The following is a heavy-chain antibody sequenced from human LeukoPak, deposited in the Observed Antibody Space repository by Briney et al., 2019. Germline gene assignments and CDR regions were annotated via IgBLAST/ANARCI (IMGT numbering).Heavy chain of an antibody. CDR2: IKQDGSEK. J-gene: IGHJ4*02. CDR1: GFTFSTYW. D-gene: IGHD5-24*01. CDR3: TRVGYIDEGIDY. Sequence: PGGSLRLSCAASGFTFSTYWMSWVRQAPGKGLEWVANIKQDGSEKYYVDSVKGRFTISRDNAKNSLYLQMNSLRAEDTAIYYCTRVGYIDEGIDYWGQGTLVTVSS. V-gene: IGHV3-7*04.